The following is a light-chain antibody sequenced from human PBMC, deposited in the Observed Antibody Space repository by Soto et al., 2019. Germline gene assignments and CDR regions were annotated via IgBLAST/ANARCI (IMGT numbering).Light chain of an antibody. CDR1: QSISGW. CDR3: QQYDVLST. V-gene: IGKV1-5*03. Sequence: DVQMTQSPSTLSASVVDRFTITFRASQSISGWLAWYQQKPGIAPKLLIYEASTLQSGVPSRFSGSGYGTVFTLTISRLQPDDSASYYCQQYDVLSTFGQGTKVDIK. CDR2: EAS. J-gene: IGKJ1*01.